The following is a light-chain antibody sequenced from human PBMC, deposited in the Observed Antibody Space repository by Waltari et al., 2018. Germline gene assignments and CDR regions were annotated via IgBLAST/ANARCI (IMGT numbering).Light chain of an antibody. CDR3: MQALQTPVT. V-gene: IGKV2-28*01. J-gene: IGKJ1*01. Sequence: IVMTQSSLSLPVTPGEPPSISCRSSQSLLHSNGYNYLDWYLQKPGQSPQLLIYLGSNRASGVPDRFSGSGSGTDFTLKINRVEAEDVGVYYCMQALQTPVTFGQGTKVEIK. CDR1: QSLLHSNGYNY. CDR2: LGS.